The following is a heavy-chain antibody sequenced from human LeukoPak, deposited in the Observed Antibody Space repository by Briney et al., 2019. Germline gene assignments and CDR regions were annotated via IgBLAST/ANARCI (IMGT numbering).Heavy chain of an antibody. V-gene: IGHV3-15*01. D-gene: IGHD4-17*01. CDR1: GFTFSNAW. Sequence: GGSLRLSCAASGFTFSNAWMSRVRQAPGKGLEWVGRIKSKTDGGTTDYAAPVKGRFTISRDDSKNTLYLQMNSLKTEDTAVYYCTTDSDDYGDMYYFDYWGQGTLVTVSS. J-gene: IGHJ4*02. CDR2: IKSKTDGGTT. CDR3: TTDSDDYGDMYYFDY.